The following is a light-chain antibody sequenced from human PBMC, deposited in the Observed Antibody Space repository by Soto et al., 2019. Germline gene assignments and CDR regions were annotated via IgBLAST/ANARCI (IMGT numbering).Light chain of an antibody. CDR3: AAWDDSLNGWV. CDR1: SSNIGSNT. Sequence: QLVLTQPPSASGTPGQRVTISCSGSSSNIGSNTVNWYQQLPGTAPKLLIYSNNQRPSGVPDRFSGSKSGTSASLAISGLQSEDEADYYCAAWDDSLNGWVFGGGTKRPS. V-gene: IGLV1-44*01. CDR2: SNN. J-gene: IGLJ3*02.